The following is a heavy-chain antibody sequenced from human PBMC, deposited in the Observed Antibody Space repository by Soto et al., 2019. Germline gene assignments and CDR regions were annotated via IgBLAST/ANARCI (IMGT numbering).Heavy chain of an antibody. CDR1: GGTFSRYA. J-gene: IGHJ3*02. D-gene: IGHD1-1*01. CDR3: ARGGNWNDKYAFDI. V-gene: IGHV1-69*06. Sequence: GASVKVSCKASGGTFSRYAISWVRQAPGQGLEWMGGIIPIFGTANYAQKFQGRVTITADKSTSTAYMELSSLRSEDTAVYYCARGGNWNDKYAFDIWGQGTMVTVSS. CDR2: IIPIFGTA.